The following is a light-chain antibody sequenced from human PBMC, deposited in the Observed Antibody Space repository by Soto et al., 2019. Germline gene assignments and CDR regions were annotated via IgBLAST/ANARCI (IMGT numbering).Light chain of an antibody. CDR3: QQFGRYPLT. Sequence: EVVLTQSPGTLSLSPGERATLSCRASQSVRNNYLAWYQQKPGQAPMFLMYATSNRATGIPDRFSGGGSGTDFTLTISRLEPEDFAVYYCQQFGRYPLTFGGGTKVEIK. CDR2: ATS. J-gene: IGKJ4*01. CDR1: QSVRNNY. V-gene: IGKV3-20*01.